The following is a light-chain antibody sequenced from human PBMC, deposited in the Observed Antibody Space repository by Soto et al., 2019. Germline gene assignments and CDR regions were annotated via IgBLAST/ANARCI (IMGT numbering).Light chain of an antibody. J-gene: IGKJ1*01. CDR3: QQYGTSPRT. Sequence: EIVLTQSPGPLSLSPGERATLSCRSSQSVTSTYLAWYQQKPGQAPRLLIFDASSRATGIPDRFSGSGSGTDFTLSISRLEPEDVAVYYCQQYGTSPRTLGQGTKVDIK. CDR2: DAS. CDR1: QSVTSTY. V-gene: IGKV3-20*01.